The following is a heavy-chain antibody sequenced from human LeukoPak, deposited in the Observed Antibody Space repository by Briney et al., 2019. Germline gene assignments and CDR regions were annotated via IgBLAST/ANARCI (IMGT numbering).Heavy chain of an antibody. Sequence: ASVKVSCKASGYTFTGYYMHWVRQAPGQGLEWMGWINPNSGGTNYAQKFQGRVTMTRDTSITTAYMELSRLRSDDTAVYYCARDRGSYSGSGSDFDFWGQGTQVSVSS. J-gene: IGHJ4*02. CDR2: INPNSGGT. CDR3: ARDRGSYSGSGSDFDF. D-gene: IGHD3-10*01. V-gene: IGHV1-2*02. CDR1: GYTFTGYY.